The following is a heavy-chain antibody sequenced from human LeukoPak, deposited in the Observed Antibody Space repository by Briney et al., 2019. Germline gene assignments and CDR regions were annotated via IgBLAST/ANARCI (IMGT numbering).Heavy chain of an antibody. J-gene: IGHJ1*01. CDR1: GFTFRDYN. V-gene: IGHV3-43*01. CDR3: AKDRERFGSGPIRH. CDR2: IKWDDGST. D-gene: IGHD1-1*01. Sequence: GGSLGLSCAASGFTFRDYNMHWVRQAPGKGLEWVSHIKWDDGSTYYADSVKGRFTISRDNSKNSLYLQMNSLRTEDTALYYCAKDRERFGSGPIRHWGQGTLVTVSS.